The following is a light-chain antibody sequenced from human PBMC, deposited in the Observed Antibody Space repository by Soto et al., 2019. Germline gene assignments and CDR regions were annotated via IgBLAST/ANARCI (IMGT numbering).Light chain of an antibody. CDR2: GAS. V-gene: IGKV3-20*01. J-gene: IGKJ4*01. Sequence: EIGLTQSPGTLSLSPGGRATLSCRASQSVSRNYVAWYQQKPGQAPRLRIYGASSRASGIHDRFSGSGSGAAVTLSITRLEPEGFALYYCQQYGSTPLTFGGGTKVDIK. CDR3: QQYGSTPLT. CDR1: QSVSRNY.